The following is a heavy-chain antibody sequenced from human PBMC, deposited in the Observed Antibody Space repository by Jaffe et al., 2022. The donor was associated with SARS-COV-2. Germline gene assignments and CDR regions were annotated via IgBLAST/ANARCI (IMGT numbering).Heavy chain of an antibody. CDR1: GFTFSSYW. Sequence: EVQLVESGGVLVQPGGALRLSCAASGFTFSSYWMSWVRQAPGKGLEWVANIKQDGSEKYYVDSVKGRFTISRDNAKNSLYLQMNSLRAEDTAVYYCARDIHVPGYARNWYEGDLLYWGQGTLVTVSS. V-gene: IGHV3-7*01. CDR2: IKQDGSEK. J-gene: IGHJ4*02. D-gene: IGHD6-13*01. CDR3: ARDIHVPGYARNWYEGDLLY.